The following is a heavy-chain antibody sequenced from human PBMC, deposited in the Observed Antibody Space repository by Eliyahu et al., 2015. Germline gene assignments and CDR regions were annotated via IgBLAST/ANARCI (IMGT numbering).Heavy chain of an antibody. CDR2: IIPIFGTA. CDR3: ARRVVPYSSSFRGGNNWFDP. CDR1: GGTFSSYA. V-gene: IGHV1-69*01. D-gene: IGHD6-13*01. J-gene: IGHJ5*02. Sequence: QVQLVQSGAEVKKPGSSVKVPCKASGGTFSSYAIXXVXQAPGQGLXWMGGIIPIFGTANYAQKFQGRVTITADESTSTAYMELSSLRSEDTAVYYCARRVVPYSSSFRGGNNWFDPWGQGTLVTVSS.